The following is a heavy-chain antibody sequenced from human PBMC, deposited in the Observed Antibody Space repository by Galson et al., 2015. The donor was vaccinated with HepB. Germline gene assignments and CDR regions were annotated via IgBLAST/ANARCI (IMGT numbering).Heavy chain of an antibody. Sequence: SLRLSCAASGFTFSTYWMSWVRRSPGKGLEWVANIKKDGSEKNYVDFVKGRFTISRDNAKNSLYLQMNSLRAEDTAVYYCARDEIGGYFYSWGQGTLVTVSS. CDR3: ARDEIGGYFYS. V-gene: IGHV3-7*01. D-gene: IGHD3-22*01. CDR1: GFTFSTYW. J-gene: IGHJ4*02. CDR2: IKKDGSEK.